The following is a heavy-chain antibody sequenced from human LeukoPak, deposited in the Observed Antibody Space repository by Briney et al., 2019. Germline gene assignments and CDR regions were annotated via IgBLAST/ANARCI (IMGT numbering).Heavy chain of an antibody. CDR2: IIVGSGKT. V-gene: IGHV1-3*01. CDR3: ARGARLTAHFDY. D-gene: IGHD2-21*02. CDR1: GYTLTTYA. Sequence: ASVKVSCKSSGYTLTTYAMHWVRQAPGQRPEWMGWIIVGSGKTKYSQKFQGRVTFTRDTSATTVYMELSSLTSEDTAAYYCARGARLTAHFDYWGQGTLVTVSS. J-gene: IGHJ4*02.